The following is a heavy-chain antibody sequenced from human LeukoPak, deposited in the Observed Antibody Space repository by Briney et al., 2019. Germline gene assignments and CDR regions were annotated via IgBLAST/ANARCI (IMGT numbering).Heavy chain of an antibody. CDR2: INHSGST. J-gene: IGHJ5*02. CDR1: GGSFSGYY. CDR3: ARARGVGGYSYGLPYNWFDP. D-gene: IGHD5-18*01. Sequence: SETLSLTCAVYGGSFSGYYWSWIRQPPGKGLEWIGEINHSGSTNYNPSLKSRVTTSVDTSKNQFSLKLSSVTAADTAVYYCARARGVGGYSYGLPYNWFDPWGQGTLVTVSS. V-gene: IGHV4-34*01.